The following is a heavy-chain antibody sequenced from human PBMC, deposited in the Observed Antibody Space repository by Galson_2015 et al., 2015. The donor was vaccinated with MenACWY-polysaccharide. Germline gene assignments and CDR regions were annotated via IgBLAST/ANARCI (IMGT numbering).Heavy chain of an antibody. Sequence: SLRLSCAASGFTFSTYWMHWVRHAPGKGLVWVSRIKSDGSSTNYADSVKGRFTISRDNAKNTLYLQMNSLRAEDTALYYCTRGYSAYDWGQGTLFTVSA. CDR1: GFTFSTYW. CDR2: IKSDGSST. D-gene: IGHD5-12*01. CDR3: TRGYSAYD. J-gene: IGHJ4*02. V-gene: IGHV3-74*01.